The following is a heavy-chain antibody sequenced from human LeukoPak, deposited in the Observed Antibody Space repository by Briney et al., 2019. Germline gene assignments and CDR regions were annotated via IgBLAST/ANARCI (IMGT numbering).Heavy chain of an antibody. D-gene: IGHD5-18*01. V-gene: IGHV3-74*01. CDR1: GLTFSDFW. CDR3: ATGHSYGYDY. J-gene: IGHJ4*02. CDR2: VKGDGRTT. Sequence: PGGSLRLSCAASGLTFSDFWMHWVRQPPGKGLVWVALVKGDGRTTIYADSVKGRFTISRDNANNTLYLQMNSLRADDSGVYYCATGHSYGYDYWGQGVLVTVSS.